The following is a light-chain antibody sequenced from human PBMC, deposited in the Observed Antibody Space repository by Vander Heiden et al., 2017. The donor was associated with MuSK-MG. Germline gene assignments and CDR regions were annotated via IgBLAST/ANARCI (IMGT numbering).Light chain of an antibody. J-gene: IGLJ3*02. CDR2: GHT. CDR1: GSNIGSGYH. CDR3: HCYDNRVRGSV. Sequence: QSGLTQPPSVSGAPGQRVTLSCSGTGSNIGSGYHVPWYQHIAVRAPKLLSCGHTLRPSGVPDRFSGSKSGASASLAISGLQGEDEAYYYGHCYDNRVRGSVFGGGTKLTVL. V-gene: IGLV1-40*01.